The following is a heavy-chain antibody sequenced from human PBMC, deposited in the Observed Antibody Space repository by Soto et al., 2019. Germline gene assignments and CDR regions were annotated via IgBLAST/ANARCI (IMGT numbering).Heavy chain of an antibody. CDR1: GFTFSSHW. J-gene: IGHJ6*02. CDR3: ARHSYYVLDV. V-gene: IGHV3-7*05. Sequence: PGGSLRLSCAASGFTFSSHWMTWVRQAPGKGLEWVANIRQDGGEIYCVDSVEGRFTISRDNAKNSLYLQMNSLRAEDTAVYYCARHSYYVLDVWGQGTTVTVSS. CDR2: IRQDGGEI.